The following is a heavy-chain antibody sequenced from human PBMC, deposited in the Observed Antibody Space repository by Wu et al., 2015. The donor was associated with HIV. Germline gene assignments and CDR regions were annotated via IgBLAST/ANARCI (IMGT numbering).Heavy chain of an antibody. CDR2: ISGYNGNT. CDR3: VRGSTEDRPNWFDP. CDR1: GYAFKTYG. J-gene: IGHJ5*02. D-gene: IGHD6-6*01. Sequence: QVQLVQSGAEVKKSGASLKVSCKASGYAFKTYGISWLRQAPGQGLEWMGWISGYNGNTNYAQNLQGRVTMTTDTSSSTVYMELRSLRSDDTAVYYCVRGSTEDRPNWFDPWGQGTLVIVSS. V-gene: IGHV1-18*01.